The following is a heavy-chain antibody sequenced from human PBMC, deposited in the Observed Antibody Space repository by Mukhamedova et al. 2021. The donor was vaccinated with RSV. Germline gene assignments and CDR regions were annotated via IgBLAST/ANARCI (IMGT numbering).Heavy chain of an antibody. D-gene: IGHD3-10*01. CDR2: INQDGSKK. Sequence: VANINQDGSKKNYVDSVKGRFTMSRDNAENSVYLQMNSLRDEDTAVYYCARYAYGSGTSFGYWGQGALVTV. CDR3: ARYAYGSGTSFGY. V-gene: IGHV3-7*04. J-gene: IGHJ4*02.